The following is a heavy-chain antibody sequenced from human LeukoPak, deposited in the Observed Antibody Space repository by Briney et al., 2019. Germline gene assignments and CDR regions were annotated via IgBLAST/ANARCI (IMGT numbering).Heavy chain of an antibody. CDR3: ARGVAGTGFDY. CDR2: TYQRSQWRN. V-gene: IGHV6-1*01. D-gene: IGHD1-1*01. CDR1: GDSVSRNSGA. J-gene: IGHJ4*02. Sequence: SQTLSLTCAISGDSVSRNSGAWNWIRQSPSRGLEWLGRTYQRSQWRNDYAPSVKSRITINPDTSKNQFSLELKSMTPEDTAVCYCARGVAGTGFDYWDQGTLVTVSS.